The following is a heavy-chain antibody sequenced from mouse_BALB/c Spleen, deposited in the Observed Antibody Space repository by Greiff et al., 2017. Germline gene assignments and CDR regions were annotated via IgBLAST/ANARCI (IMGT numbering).Heavy chain of an antibody. CDR2: IRNKANGYTT. D-gene: IGHD4-1*01. CDR3: ARDTGAAY. CDR1: GFTFTDYY. V-gene: IGHV7-3*02. Sequence: EVQLQESGGGLVQPGGSLRLSCATSGFTFTDYYMSWVRQPPGKALEWLGFIRNKANGYTTEYSASVKGRFTISRDNSQSILYLQMNTLRAEDSATYYCARDTGAAYWGQGTLVTVSA. J-gene: IGHJ3*01.